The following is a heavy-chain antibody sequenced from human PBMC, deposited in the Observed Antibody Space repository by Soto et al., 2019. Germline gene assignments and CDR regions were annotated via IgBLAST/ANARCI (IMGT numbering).Heavy chain of an antibody. CDR3: ARDRGVGTYYYDSN. D-gene: IGHD3-22*01. CDR2: IYYSGST. J-gene: IGHJ4*02. CDR1: GGSVSSGSYY. V-gene: IGHV4-61*01. Sequence: SETLSLTCTVSGGSVSSGSYYWSWIRQPPGKGLEWIGYIYYSGSTNYNPSLKSRVTISVDTSKNQFSLKLSSVTAADTAVYYCARDRGVGTYYYDSNWGQGTLVTVSS.